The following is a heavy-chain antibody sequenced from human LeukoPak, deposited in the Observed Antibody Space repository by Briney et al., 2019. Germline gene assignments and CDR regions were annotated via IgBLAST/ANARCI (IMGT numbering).Heavy chain of an antibody. V-gene: IGHV1-18*04. D-gene: IGHD5-24*01. CDR3: ARDGEEMATISGNTDFDY. CDR1: GYTFAGYY. Sequence: SVKVSCKASGYTFAGYYLHWVRQAPGQGLEWMGWISAYNGNTNYAQKLQGRVTMTTDTSTSTAYMELRSLRSDDTAVYYCARDGEEMATISGNTDFDYWGQGTLVTVSS. J-gene: IGHJ4*02. CDR2: ISAYNGNT.